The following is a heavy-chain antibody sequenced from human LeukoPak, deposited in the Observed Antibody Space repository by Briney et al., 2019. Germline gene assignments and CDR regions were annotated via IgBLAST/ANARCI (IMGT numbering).Heavy chain of an antibody. D-gene: IGHD1-26*01. CDR1: GFTFSSYG. Sequence: GGSLRLSCAASGFTFSSYGMHWVRQAPGKGLEWVAVISYDGSNKYYADSVKGRFTISRDNSKNTLYLQMNSLRAEDTAVYYCANGKDFDYWGQGTLVTVSS. CDR3: ANGKDFDY. J-gene: IGHJ4*02. CDR2: ISYDGSNK. V-gene: IGHV3-30*18.